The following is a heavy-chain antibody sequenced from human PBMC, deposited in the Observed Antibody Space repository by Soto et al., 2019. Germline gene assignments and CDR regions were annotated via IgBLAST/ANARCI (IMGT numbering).Heavy chain of an antibody. CDR2: ISAYNGAT. CDR3: ARASNASNWDY. V-gene: IGHV1-18*01. Sequence: SVKVSCKTSGFTFTHYGIRWVRQAPGQGLEWMGWISAYNGATNYAQKFRDRLTMTTDASTSTAYMDLRSLRSDNTAVYFCARASNASNWDYWGQGTLVTVSS. D-gene: IGHD6-13*01. J-gene: IGHJ4*02. CDR1: GFTFTHYG.